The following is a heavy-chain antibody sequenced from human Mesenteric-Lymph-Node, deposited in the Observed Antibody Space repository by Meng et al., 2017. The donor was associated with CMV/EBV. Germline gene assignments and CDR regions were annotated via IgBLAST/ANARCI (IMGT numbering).Heavy chain of an antibody. CDR1: GNTFPAYA. J-gene: IGHJ6*02. V-gene: IGHV1-69*10. CDR3: ARLPVVYYAMDV. CDR2: IIPALGKP. Sequence: SVKVSCKTSGNTFPAYAISWVRQAPGQGLEWVGRIIPALGKPTYAQKFQGRVTLTADKFTDTAYMELRSLRSEDTAIYYCARLPVVYYAMDVWGQGTSVTVSS.